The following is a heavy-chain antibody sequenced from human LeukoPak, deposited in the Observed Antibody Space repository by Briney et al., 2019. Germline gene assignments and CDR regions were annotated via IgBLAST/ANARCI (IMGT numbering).Heavy chain of an antibody. V-gene: IGHV1-46*01. J-gene: IGHJ4*02. D-gene: IGHD2-2*01. CDR1: GYTFTSYY. CDR3: AMSSTLRIGYFDY. CDR2: INPSGGST. Sequence: GASVKVSCKASGYTFTSYYMHWVRQAPGRGLEWMGIINPSGGSTSYAQKFQGRVTMTRDTSTNTVYMELSSLRSEDTAVYYCAMSSTLRIGYFDYWGQGTLVTVSS.